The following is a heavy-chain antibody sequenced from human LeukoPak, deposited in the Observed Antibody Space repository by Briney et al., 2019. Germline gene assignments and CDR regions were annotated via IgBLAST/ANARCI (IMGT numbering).Heavy chain of an antibody. V-gene: IGHV1-69*06. J-gene: IGHJ4*02. CDR2: IIPIFGTA. CDR1: GYTFTSYA. D-gene: IGHD3-10*01. Sequence: ASVTVSCKASGYTFTSYAISWVRQAPGQGLEWMGGIIPIFGTANYAQKFQGRVTITADKSTSTAYMELSSLRSEDTAVYYCASDTYYYGSGSGGFDYWGQGTLVTVSS. CDR3: ASDTYYYGSGSGGFDY.